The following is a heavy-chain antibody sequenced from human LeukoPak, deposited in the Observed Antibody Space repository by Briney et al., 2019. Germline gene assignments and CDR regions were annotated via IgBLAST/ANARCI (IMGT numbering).Heavy chain of an antibody. CDR1: GYTFTGYY. CDR2: INPNSGGT. CDR3: ARAQYSNSVRFDY. D-gene: IGHD4-11*01. V-gene: IGHV1-2*02. J-gene: IGHJ4*02. Sequence: GASVKVSCKASGYTFTGYYMHWVRQAPGQGLEWMGWINPNSGGTNYAQKFQGRVTMTRDTSISTAYMELSRLRSDDTAVYYCARAQYSNSVRFDYWGQGTLVTVSS.